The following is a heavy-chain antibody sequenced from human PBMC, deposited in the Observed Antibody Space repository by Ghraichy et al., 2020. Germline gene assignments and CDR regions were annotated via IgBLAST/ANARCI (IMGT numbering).Heavy chain of an antibody. V-gene: IGHV4-31*03. CDR3: ARDIAGDGYKNFDY. Sequence: SETLSLTCTVSGGTISSGGNYWSWIRQHPGNELEWLGNIYYSGSTYYNPSLKSRVTISVDTSKNQFSLKLSSVTDADTAVYYCARDIAGDGYKNFDYWGQGTLVTVSS. J-gene: IGHJ4*02. CDR1: GGTISSGGNY. D-gene: IGHD5-24*01. CDR2: IYYSGST.